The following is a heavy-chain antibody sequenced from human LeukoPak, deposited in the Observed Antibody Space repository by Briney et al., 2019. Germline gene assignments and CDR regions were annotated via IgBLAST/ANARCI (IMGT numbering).Heavy chain of an antibody. V-gene: IGHV4-61*05. J-gene: IGHJ4*02. CDR3: ARGVGSGYTDY. Sequence: SETLSLTCTVSGGSITITNYYWGWIRQLPGKGLEWIGFISYSGNTNYNPSLKSRVTISLDTSKNQFSLKLISVTAADTAVYYCARGVGSGYTDYWGQGALVTVSS. D-gene: IGHD3-22*01. CDR1: GGSITITNYY. CDR2: ISYSGNT.